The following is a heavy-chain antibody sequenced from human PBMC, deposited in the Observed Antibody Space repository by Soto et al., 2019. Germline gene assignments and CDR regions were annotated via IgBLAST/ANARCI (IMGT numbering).Heavy chain of an antibody. Sequence: GGSLRLSCAASGFTFSSYAMSWVRQAPGKGLEWVSAISGSGGSTYYADSVKGRFTISRDNSKNTLYLQMNSLRAEDTAVYYCAKEWSVLMVYAPQYYFDYWGQGTLVTVSS. CDR3: AKEWSVLMVYAPQYYFDY. CDR2: ISGSGGST. J-gene: IGHJ4*02. CDR1: GFTFSSYA. D-gene: IGHD2-8*01. V-gene: IGHV3-23*01.